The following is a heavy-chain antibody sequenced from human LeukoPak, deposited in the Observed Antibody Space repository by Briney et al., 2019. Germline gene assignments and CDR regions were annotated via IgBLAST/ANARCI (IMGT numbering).Heavy chain of an antibody. V-gene: IGHV3-23*01. CDR3: AASLFKGRGYSYGNYYYYGMDV. J-gene: IGHJ6*02. D-gene: IGHD5-18*01. CDR2: ISGSGGST. CDR1: GFTFSSYA. Sequence: GGSLRLSCAASGFTFSSYAMSWVRQAPGKGLEWVSAISGSGGSTYYADSVKGRFTISRDNCKNTLYLQMNSVRAEDTAVYYCAASLFKGRGYSYGNYYYYGMDVWGQGTTVTVSS.